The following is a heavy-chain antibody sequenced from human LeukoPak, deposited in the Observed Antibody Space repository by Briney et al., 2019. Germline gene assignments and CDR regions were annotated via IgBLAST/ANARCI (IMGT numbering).Heavy chain of an antibody. CDR1: GGSISSGGYS. CDR3: ASYYGDYVGWFDP. Sequence: SQTLSLTCAVSGGSISSGGYSWSWIRQPPGKGLEWIGYIYHSGSTYYNPSLKSRVTITVDRSKNRFSLKLSSVTAADTAVYYCASYYGDYVGWFDPWGQGTLVTVSS. V-gene: IGHV4-30-2*01. D-gene: IGHD4-17*01. CDR2: IYHSGST. J-gene: IGHJ5*02.